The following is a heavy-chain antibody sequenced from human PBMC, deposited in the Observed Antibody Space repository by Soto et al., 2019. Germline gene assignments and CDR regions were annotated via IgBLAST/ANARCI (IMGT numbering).Heavy chain of an antibody. J-gene: IGHJ4*02. Sequence: GGSLRLSCAASGFTFSDHYMDWVRQAPGKGLEWVGRIRNRLNGYTTVYAASVKGRFSVSRDDSSNSLYLYMSSLRIEDTAVYYCALIELDTGNPRPDCWGRGTLVTVSS. CDR1: GFTFSDHY. CDR2: IRNRLNGYTT. D-gene: IGHD3-16*01. CDR3: ALIELDTGNPRPDC. V-gene: IGHV3-72*01.